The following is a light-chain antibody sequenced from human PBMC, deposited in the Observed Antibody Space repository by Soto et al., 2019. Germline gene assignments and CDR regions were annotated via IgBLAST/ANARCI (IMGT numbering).Light chain of an antibody. CDR2: EAS. V-gene: IGKV1-39*01. Sequence: DIQMTQSPSPLSASVGDRVDITCRTSQSVSSYVTWYQAKPGKAPKLLIYEASSLESGVPSRFSGSGSGTDFTLTISSLQPEDSATYYCQQSYSTPPLTFGPGTRVDI. J-gene: IGKJ3*01. CDR3: QQSYSTPPLT. CDR1: QSVSSY.